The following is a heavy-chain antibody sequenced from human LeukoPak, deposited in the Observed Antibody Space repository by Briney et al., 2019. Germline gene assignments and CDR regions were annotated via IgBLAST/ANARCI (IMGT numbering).Heavy chain of an antibody. V-gene: IGHV4-39*07. D-gene: IGHD3-3*01. CDR3: ARVLRPTYYYMDV. Sequence: SETLSLTCTVSGGSISSSSYYWGWIRQPPGKGLEWIGSIYYSGSTYYNPSLKSRVTISVDTSKNQFSLKLSSVTAADTAVYYCARVLRPTYYYMDVWGKGTTVTVSS. CDR2: IYYSGST. J-gene: IGHJ6*03. CDR1: GGSISSSSYY.